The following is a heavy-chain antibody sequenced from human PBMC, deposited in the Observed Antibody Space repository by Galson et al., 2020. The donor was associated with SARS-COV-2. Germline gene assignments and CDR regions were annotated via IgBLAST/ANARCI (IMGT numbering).Heavy chain of an antibody. V-gene: IGHV3-74*01. J-gene: IGHJ5*02. Sequence: GGSLRLSCAASGFTFSSYWMHWVRQAPGKGLVWVSRINSDGSSPSYADSVKGRFTISRDNAKNTLYLQMNSLRAEDTAVYYCARGPYYDILSDDWFDPWGQGTLVTVSS. CDR1: GFTFSSYW. CDR2: INSDGSSP. D-gene: IGHD3-9*01. CDR3: ARGPYYDILSDDWFDP.